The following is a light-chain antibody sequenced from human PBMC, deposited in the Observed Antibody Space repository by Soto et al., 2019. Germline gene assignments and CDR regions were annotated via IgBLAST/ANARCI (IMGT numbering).Light chain of an antibody. J-gene: IGKJ4*01. CDR2: GAS. V-gene: IGKV4-1*01. CDR1: QSVLYSSNNKKY. CDR3: QQYGSSPLT. Sequence: DIVMTLSPDSLAVSLGEMAAINCKSSQSVLYSSNNKKYLAWYQQKRGQAPRXLIYGASSRATGIPERVSGSGSGTDSTLTISRLEPEDFAVDYCQQYGSSPLTFGGGTKV.